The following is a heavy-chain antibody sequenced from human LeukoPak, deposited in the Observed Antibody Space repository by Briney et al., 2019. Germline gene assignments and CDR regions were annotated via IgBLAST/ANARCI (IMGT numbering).Heavy chain of an antibody. D-gene: IGHD6-13*01. CDR2: IVPVFGTP. V-gene: IGHV1-69*13. Sequence: ASVKVSCKASGGSFSSYAISWVRQAPGLGLEWMGGIVPVFGTPNYAQKFQGRLAIIADDSSSTAYMELRSLTSDDTAVYYCARGSASNWPVDYWGQGTLVTVS. CDR1: GGSFSSYA. J-gene: IGHJ4*02. CDR3: ARGSASNWPVDY.